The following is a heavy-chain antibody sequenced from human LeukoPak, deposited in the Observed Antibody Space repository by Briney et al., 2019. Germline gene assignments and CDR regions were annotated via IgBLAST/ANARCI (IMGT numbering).Heavy chain of an antibody. Sequence: KTSETLSLTCTVSGDSISSSSYYWGWIRQPPGKGLEWIGSIYYRGSTYYNPSLKSRVTMSVDTSKNQFSLKLSSVTAADTAVFYCARCYFIATRPLWFDPWGQGSLVTVSS. V-gene: IGHV4-39*07. D-gene: IGHD6-6*01. CDR1: GDSISSSSYY. CDR3: ARCYFIATRPLWFDP. CDR2: IYYRGST. J-gene: IGHJ5*02.